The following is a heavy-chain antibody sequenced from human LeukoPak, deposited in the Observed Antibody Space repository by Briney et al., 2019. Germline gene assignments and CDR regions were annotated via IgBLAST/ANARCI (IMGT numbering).Heavy chain of an antibody. J-gene: IGHJ5*02. Sequence: KASETLSLTCSVSGGSISRSSYYWGWIRQPPGKGLEWIGTIYYSGSTFYKPSLTSRVTISVDTSKNQFSLKLSSVTAADTAIYYCARIHPANWNPFNWFDPWGQGTLVTVSS. CDR1: GGSISRSSYY. CDR2: IYYSGST. V-gene: IGHV4-39*01. D-gene: IGHD1-1*01. CDR3: ARIHPANWNPFNWFDP.